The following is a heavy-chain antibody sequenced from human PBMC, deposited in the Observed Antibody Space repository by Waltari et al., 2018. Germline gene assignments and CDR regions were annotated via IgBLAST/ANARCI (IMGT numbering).Heavy chain of an antibody. CDR2: INPNSGGK. V-gene: IGHV1-2*02. CDR1: GYTFTGYY. J-gene: IGHJ4*02. CDR3: ARRSVGARTLDY. D-gene: IGHD1-26*01. Sequence: QVQLVQSGAEVKKPGASVKVSCKASGYTFTGYYMHWVRQAPGQGLEWMGWINPNSGGKNYAQKFQGRVTMTRDTSISTAYMELSRLRSDDTAVYYCARRSVGARTLDYWGQGTLVTVSS.